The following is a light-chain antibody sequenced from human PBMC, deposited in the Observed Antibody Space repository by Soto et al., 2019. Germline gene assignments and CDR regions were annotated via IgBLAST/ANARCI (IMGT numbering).Light chain of an antibody. CDR1: QSISSAY. Sequence: EIVLTQSPVTLSLSPGERATLSCRASQSISSAYLAWYQQKPGQAPRLLIYGPSDRATGIPDRFSGTGSGTDFTLTIRRLEPEDFAVYYCHQYSRSPYTFGQGTNLEIK. CDR3: HQYSRSPYT. CDR2: GPS. V-gene: IGKV3-20*01. J-gene: IGKJ2*01.